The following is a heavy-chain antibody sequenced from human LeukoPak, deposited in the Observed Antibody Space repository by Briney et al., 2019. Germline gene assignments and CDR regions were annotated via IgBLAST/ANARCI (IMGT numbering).Heavy chain of an antibody. CDR1: GFTFSRYT. CDR2: KSYDESNT. V-gene: IGHV3-30-3*01. Sequence: GGSLRLSCAASGFTFSRYTMHWVRQAPGKGLEWVAVKSYDESNTYYADSVKGRFTISRDNSKNTLYLQMNSLRAEDTAVYSCAKDLKYSSSPLDYWGQGTLVTVSS. D-gene: IGHD6-13*01. CDR3: AKDLKYSSSPLDY. J-gene: IGHJ4*02.